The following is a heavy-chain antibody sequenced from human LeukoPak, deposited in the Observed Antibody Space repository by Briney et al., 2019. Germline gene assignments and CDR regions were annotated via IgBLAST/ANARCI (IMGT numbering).Heavy chain of an antibody. Sequence: PGGSLRLSCAASGFTFSSYAMSWVRQAPGKGLEWVSAISGSGGSTYYADSVKGRFTISRDNSKNTLYLQMNSLRAEDTAVYYCAPMGNYYDSNAQRWIRYFQHWGQGTLVTVSS. V-gene: IGHV3-23*01. CDR3: APMGNYYDSNAQRWIRYFQH. D-gene: IGHD3-22*01. J-gene: IGHJ1*01. CDR1: GFTFSSYA. CDR2: ISGSGGST.